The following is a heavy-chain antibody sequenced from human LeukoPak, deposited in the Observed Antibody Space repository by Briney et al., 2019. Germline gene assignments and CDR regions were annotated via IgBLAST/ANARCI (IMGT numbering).Heavy chain of an antibody. D-gene: IGHD3-16*02. Sequence: ASVKVSCKASGYTFTSYGISWVRQAPGQGLEWVGWISTYKNNTNYAQKLQGRATMTTDTSTSTAYMELRSLRSDDTAVYYCARDPGSYRSDYWGQGTLVTVSS. CDR1: GYTFTSYG. CDR2: ISTYKNNT. J-gene: IGHJ4*02. V-gene: IGHV1-18*01. CDR3: ARDPGSYRSDY.